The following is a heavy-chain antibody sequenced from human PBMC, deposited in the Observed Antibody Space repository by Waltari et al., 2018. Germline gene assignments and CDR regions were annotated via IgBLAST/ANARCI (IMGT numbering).Heavy chain of an antibody. Sequence: EVQLVESGGGLVKPGGSLRLSCAASGFTFSSYSMNWVRQAPGKGLEWVSSISSSISYIYYADSVKGRFTIPRDNAKNSLYLQMNSLRAEDTAVYYCARTREQLVESFDIWGQGTMVTVSS. CDR2: ISSSISYI. CDR1: GFTFSSYS. CDR3: ARTREQLVESFDI. J-gene: IGHJ3*02. V-gene: IGHV3-21*01. D-gene: IGHD6-13*01.